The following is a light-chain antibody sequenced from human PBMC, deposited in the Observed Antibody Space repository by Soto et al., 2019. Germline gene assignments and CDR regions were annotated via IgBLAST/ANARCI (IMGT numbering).Light chain of an antibody. CDR2: DTS. Sequence: EVVMRQSPATLSVSQGEGATLSSRASQGIGDTLAWYQHKPGQTPRLLIYDTSTRATGVPTRFSGSRSGAEFTLTINSLQSEDFAVYYCQPYNNWPLTFGGGTKVDIK. V-gene: IGKV3-15*01. J-gene: IGKJ4*01. CDR3: QPYNNWPLT. CDR1: QGIGDT.